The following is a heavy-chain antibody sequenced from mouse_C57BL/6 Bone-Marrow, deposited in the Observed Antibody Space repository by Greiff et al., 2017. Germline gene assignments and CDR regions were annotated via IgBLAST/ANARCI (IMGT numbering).Heavy chain of an antibody. J-gene: IGHJ3*01. CDR3: ARGSNYPAWCAY. D-gene: IGHD2-5*01. CDR1: GYTFTSYW. V-gene: IGHV1-59*01. CDR2: IDPSDSYT. Sequence: QVQLQQPGAELVRPGTSVKLSCKASGYTFTSYWMHWVKQRPGQGLEWIGVIDPSDSYTNYNQKFKGEATLTVDTSSSTAYMQLSSLTSEDSAVYCCARGSNYPAWCAYWGQGSLVTVSA.